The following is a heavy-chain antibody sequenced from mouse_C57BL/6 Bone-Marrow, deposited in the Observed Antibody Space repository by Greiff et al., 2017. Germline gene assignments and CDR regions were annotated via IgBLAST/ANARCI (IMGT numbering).Heavy chain of an antibody. CDR1: GFTFSSYA. J-gene: IGHJ1*03. CDR3: TRGAQLGLYGYFEV. CDR2: ISSGGDYI. D-gene: IGHD4-1*02. Sequence: EVKLVESGEGLVKPGGSLKLSCAASGFTFSSYAMSWVRQTPEKRLEWVAYISSGGDYIYYADTVKGRFTISRDNARNTLYLQMSSLKSEDTAMYYGTRGAQLGLYGYFEVWGTGTTVTVSS. V-gene: IGHV5-9-1*02.